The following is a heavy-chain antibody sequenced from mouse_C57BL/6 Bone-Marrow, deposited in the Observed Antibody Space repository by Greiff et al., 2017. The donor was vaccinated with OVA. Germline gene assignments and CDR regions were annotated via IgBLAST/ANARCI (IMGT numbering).Heavy chain of an antibody. CDR1: GFNIKDDY. V-gene: IGHV14-4*01. D-gene: IGHD1-1*01. CDR3: TSGVAPYYAMDY. CDR2: IDPENGDT. Sequence: EVKLQESGAELVRPGASVKLSCTASGFNIKDDYMHWVKQRPEQGLEWIGWIDPENGDTEYASKFQGKATITADTSSNTAYLQLSSLTSEDTAVYYCTSGVAPYYAMDYWGQGTSVTVSS. J-gene: IGHJ4*01.